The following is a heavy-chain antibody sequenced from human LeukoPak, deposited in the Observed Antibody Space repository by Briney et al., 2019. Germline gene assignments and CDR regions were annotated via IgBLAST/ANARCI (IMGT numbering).Heavy chain of an antibody. Sequence: SETLSLTCTVSGGSISSSSYYWGWIRQPPGKGLEWIGSIYYSGSTYYNPSLKSRLTISVDTSKNQFSLKLSSVTAADTAVYYCARQYQTYYYDSSGYYFDYWGQGTLVTVSS. CDR3: ARQYQTYYYDSSGYYFDY. V-gene: IGHV4-39*01. D-gene: IGHD3-22*01. J-gene: IGHJ4*02. CDR2: IYYSGST. CDR1: GGSISSSSYY.